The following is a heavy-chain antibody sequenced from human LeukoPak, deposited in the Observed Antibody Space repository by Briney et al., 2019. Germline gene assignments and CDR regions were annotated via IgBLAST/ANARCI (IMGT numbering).Heavy chain of an antibody. J-gene: IGHJ4*02. V-gene: IGHV3-30*18. CDR3: AKLKITMVRGATDY. CDR2: ISYDGSNR. Sequence: GGSLRLSCAASGFTFSSYGMHWVRQAPGKGLEWVAVISYDGSNRYYADSVKGRFTISRDNSKNTLYLQMNSLRAEDTAVYYCAKLKITMVRGATDYWGQGTLVTVSS. CDR1: GFTFSSYG. D-gene: IGHD3-10*01.